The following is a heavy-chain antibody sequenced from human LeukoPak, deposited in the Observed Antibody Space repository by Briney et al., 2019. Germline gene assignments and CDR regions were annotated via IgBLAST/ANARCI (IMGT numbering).Heavy chain of an antibody. CDR1: GFTFSNYA. D-gene: IGHD3-3*01. V-gene: IGHV3-23*01. CDR3: AKGERITIFGVPKYYFDY. CDR2: ISGSDYA. J-gene: IGHJ4*02. Sequence: GGSLRLSCAASGFTFSNYAMGWVRQAPGKGLEWVSGISGSDYAYYTDSVKGRFTISRDNSKNTLYLQMNTLRAEDTAVYYCAKGERITIFGVPKYYFDYWGQGTLVTVSS.